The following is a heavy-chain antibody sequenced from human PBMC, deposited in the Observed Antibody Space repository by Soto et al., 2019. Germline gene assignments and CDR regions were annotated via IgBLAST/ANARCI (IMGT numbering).Heavy chain of an antibody. CDR3: ARRYCSVGYCYFDY. V-gene: IGHV3-30-3*01. CDR1: GFTLSSYA. J-gene: IGHJ4*02. Sequence: QVQLVESGGGVVQPGRSLRLSCAASGFTLSSYAMHWVRQAPGKGLGWVAVISYDGSDKYYADTVKGRFTISRDNSKNTLFLQMNTLRPEDTAVYYCARRYCSVGYCYFDYWGQGTLVTVSS. CDR2: ISYDGSDK. D-gene: IGHD2-15*01.